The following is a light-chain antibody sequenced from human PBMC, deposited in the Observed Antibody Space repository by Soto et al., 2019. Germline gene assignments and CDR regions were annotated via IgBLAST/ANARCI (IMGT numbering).Light chain of an antibody. V-gene: IGKV3-20*01. J-gene: IGKJ3*01. CDR2: CAS. CDR3: QQNGRS. CDR1: QSVTSTY. Sequence: EIVLTQSPATLSLSPGERATLSCRASQSVTSTYLAWYQQKPGQAPRLLIYCASHRATGISDRFSGSGSGTDFTLTISRLEPEDFAVYYCQQNGRSFGPGTKVDLK.